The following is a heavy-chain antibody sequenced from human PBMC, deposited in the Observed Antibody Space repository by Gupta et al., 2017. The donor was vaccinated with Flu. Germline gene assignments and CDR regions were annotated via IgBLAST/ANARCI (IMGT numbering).Heavy chain of an antibody. J-gene: IGHJ5*02. CDR3: ERDQGIDFDT. Sequence: GDTFVSYGIICVRQAPGQGLEWMGLVNPYNDDTNFAQKCQGRVLMTADTSTNTAHMELRSLTSDDTAIYYCERDQGIDFDTWGPGTLGTVSS. D-gene: IGHD2-21*01. CDR2: VNPYNDDT. V-gene: IGHV1-18*01. CDR1: GDTFVSYG.